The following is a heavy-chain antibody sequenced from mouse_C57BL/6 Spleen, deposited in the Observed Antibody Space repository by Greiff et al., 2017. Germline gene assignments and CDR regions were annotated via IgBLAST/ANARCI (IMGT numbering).Heavy chain of an antibody. D-gene: IGHD5-1*01. CDR2: IRNKANGYTT. J-gene: IGHJ4*01. CDR1: GFTFTDYY. Sequence: DVQLVESGGGLVQPGGSLSLSCAASGFTFTDYYMSWVRQPPGKGLEWLGFIRNKANGYTTEYSASVKGRFTISRDNSQSILFLQMNALRAEDSATYYCARLGYEYPYAMDYWGQGTSVTVSS. V-gene: IGHV7-3*01. CDR3: ARLGYEYPYAMDY.